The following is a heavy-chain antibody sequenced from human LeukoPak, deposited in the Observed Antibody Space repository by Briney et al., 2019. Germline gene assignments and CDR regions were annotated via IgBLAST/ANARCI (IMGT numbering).Heavy chain of an antibody. CDR1: GGSFSGYY. CDR3: AGAPRRYYYYYLDV. J-gene: IGHJ6*03. CDR2: INHSGST. Sequence: PSETLSLTCAVYGGSFSGYYWSWIRQPPGKGLEWIGEINHSGSTNYNPSLKSRVTISVDTSTKQFSLKLSSVTAADTAVYYCAGAPRRYYYYYLDVWGKGTTVTISS. V-gene: IGHV4-34*01.